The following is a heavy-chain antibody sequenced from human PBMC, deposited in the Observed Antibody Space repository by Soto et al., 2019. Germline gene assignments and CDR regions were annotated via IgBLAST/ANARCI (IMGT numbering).Heavy chain of an antibody. CDR2: ISSSGSTI. CDR1: GFTFSSYE. CDR3: ARDSETAMVRVNYYYGMDV. J-gene: IGHJ6*02. Sequence: GGSLRLSCAASGFTFSSYEMNWVRQAPGKGLEWVSYISSSGSTIYYADSVKGRFTISRDNDKNSLYLQMNSLRAEDTAVYYCARDSETAMVRVNYYYGMDVWGQGTTVTVSS. V-gene: IGHV3-48*03. D-gene: IGHD3-10*01.